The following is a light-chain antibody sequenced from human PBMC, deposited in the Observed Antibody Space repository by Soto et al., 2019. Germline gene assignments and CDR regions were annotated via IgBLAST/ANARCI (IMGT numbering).Light chain of an antibody. CDR3: SSYTSSSTVV. Sequence: QSALTQPASVSGSPGQSITISCTGTSSDVGGYKYVSWYQQHPGKAPKLMIYDVSNRPSGVSNRFSGSKSGNTASLTISGHQAEDEADYYYSSYTSSSTVVFGGGTKVTVL. CDR1: SSDVGGYKY. V-gene: IGLV2-14*01. CDR2: DVS. J-gene: IGLJ2*01.